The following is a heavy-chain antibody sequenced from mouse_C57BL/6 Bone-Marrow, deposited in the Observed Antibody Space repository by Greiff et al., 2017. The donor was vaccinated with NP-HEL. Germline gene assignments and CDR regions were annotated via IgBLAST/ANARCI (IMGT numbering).Heavy chain of an antibody. D-gene: IGHD1-1*01. CDR2: IYPGDGDT. CDR3: ASCYGSSYPFDY. J-gene: IGHJ2*01. V-gene: IGHV1-82*01. CDR1: GYAFSSSW. Sequence: QVQLQQSGPELVKPGASVKISCKASGYAFSSSWMNWVKQRPGKGLEWIGRIYPGDGDTNYNGKFKGKATLTADQSSSTAYMQLSSLTSEDSAVYFCASCYGSSYPFDYWGQGTTLTVSS.